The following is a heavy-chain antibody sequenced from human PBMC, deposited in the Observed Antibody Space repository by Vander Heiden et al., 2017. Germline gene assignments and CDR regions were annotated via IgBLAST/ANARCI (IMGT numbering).Heavy chain of an antibody. CDR2: FKSVADGATT. J-gene: IGHJ4*02. CDR1: GFTVSDAW. CDR3: TRDKWQWRQFDY. Sequence: EVQLVESGGGLVEPGGSLRLSCAVSGFTVSDAWMSWVRQAPGQGPEWVGRFKSVADGATTDYAAPMKGRFTISRDDSKNTLYLQMNSLKTEDTAVYYCTRDKWQWRQFDYWGQGTLVTVSS. V-gene: IGHV3-15*01. D-gene: IGHD6-19*01.